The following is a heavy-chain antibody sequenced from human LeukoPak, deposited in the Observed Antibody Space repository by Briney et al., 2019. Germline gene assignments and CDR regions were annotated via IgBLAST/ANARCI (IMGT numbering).Heavy chain of an antibody. J-gene: IGHJ4*02. CDR2: ISSSGSTI. CDR3: ARDKASAHYDSSGYAGY. CDR1: GFTFSSYE. D-gene: IGHD3-22*01. Sequence: PGGSLRLSCAASGFTFSSYEMNWVRQAPGKGLEWVSYISSSGSTIYYADSVEGRFTISRDNAKNSLYLQMNSLRAEDTAVYYCARDKASAHYDSSGYAGYWGQGTLVTVSS. V-gene: IGHV3-48*03.